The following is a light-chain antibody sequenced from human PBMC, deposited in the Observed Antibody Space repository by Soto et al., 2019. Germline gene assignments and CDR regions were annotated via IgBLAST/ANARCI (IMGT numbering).Light chain of an antibody. V-gene: IGKV1-12*01. CDR1: QAIDSW. J-gene: IGKJ1*01. CDR2: TGS. Sequence: DIQMTQSQSSVSASVGDRVTITCLASQAIDSWLAWYQQKPGEAPKLLIFTGSLLHSGVPPRVSGSGSGTDFTLTISSLQPEEFATYYCQQTLSFPPTFGQGTKVDIK. CDR3: QQTLSFPPT.